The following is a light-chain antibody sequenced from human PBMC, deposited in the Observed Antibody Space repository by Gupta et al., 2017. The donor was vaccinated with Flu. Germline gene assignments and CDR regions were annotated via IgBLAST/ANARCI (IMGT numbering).Light chain of an antibody. CDR2: GAS. Sequence: GTLSCTPGERATPSCRASQSVNNNLLTWYQQKPGQAPRLLIYGASSRATGIPDRFSGSGSGRDFTLTIRRREPEDFAVYYCQQYGNSMYTFGQGTKLEIK. J-gene: IGKJ2*01. CDR1: QSVNNNL. CDR3: QQYGNSMYT. V-gene: IGKV3-20*01.